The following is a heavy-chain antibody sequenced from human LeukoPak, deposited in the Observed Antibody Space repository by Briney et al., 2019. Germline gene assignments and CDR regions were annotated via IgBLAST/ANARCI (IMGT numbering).Heavy chain of an antibody. Sequence: ASVKVSCKASGYTFTSYAMHWVRQAPGQRLECMGWINAGNGNTKYSQKFQGRVTITRDTSASTAYMELSSLRSEDTAVYYCARGRAAAGNSWFDPWGQGTLVTVSS. D-gene: IGHD6-13*01. J-gene: IGHJ5*02. V-gene: IGHV1-3*01. CDR2: INAGNGNT. CDR3: ARGRAAAGNSWFDP. CDR1: GYTFTSYA.